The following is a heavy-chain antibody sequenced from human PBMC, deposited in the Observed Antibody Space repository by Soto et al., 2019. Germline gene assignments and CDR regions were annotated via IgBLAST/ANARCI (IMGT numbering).Heavy chain of an antibody. J-gene: IGHJ2*01. CDR3: ATPAYGDYWYFDL. Sequence: QMQLLQSGPEVKKPGTSVKVSCKASGFPFSSSVVQWVRQGRGQRLEWIGWIVVGSGHTKYAQKFQERVSITSDMSTSTAYMELTSLRSEDTAMYYCATPAYGDYWYFDLWGRGTLVTVSS. D-gene: IGHD4-17*01. V-gene: IGHV1-58*01. CDR2: IVVGSGHT. CDR1: GFPFSSSV.